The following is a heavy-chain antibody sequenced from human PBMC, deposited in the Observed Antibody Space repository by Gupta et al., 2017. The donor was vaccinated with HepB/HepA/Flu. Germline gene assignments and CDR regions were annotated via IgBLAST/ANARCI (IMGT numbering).Heavy chain of an antibody. CDR1: EYPFPSYA. CDR2: INAGNGNT. J-gene: IGHJ3*02. Sequence: QVQLVQSGAGGKKPGASGKVSCKASEYPFPSYALAWVPRAPGQRLEWMGWINAGNGNTKYSQKFQGRVTITRDTSASTAYMELSSLRSEDTAVYYCARGGYCSGGSCHPLDDAFDIWGQGTMVTVSS. CDR3: ARGGYCSGGSCHPLDDAFDI. D-gene: IGHD2-15*01. V-gene: IGHV1-3*01.